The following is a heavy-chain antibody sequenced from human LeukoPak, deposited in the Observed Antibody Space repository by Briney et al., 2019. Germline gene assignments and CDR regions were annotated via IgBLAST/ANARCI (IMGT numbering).Heavy chain of an antibody. CDR3: ARGIFSGWYYFDY. CDR1: GGSISSSSYY. CDR2: IYYSGST. Sequence: PSETLSLTCTVSGGSISSSSYYWGWIHQPPGKGLEWIGSIYYSGSTYYNPSLKSRVTISVDTSKNQFSLKLSSVTAADTAVYYCARGIFSGWYYFDYWGQGTLVTVSS. D-gene: IGHD6-19*01. V-gene: IGHV4-39*07. J-gene: IGHJ4*02.